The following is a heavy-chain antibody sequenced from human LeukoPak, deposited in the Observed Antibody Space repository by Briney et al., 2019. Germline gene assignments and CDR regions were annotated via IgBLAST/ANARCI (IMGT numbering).Heavy chain of an antibody. CDR1: GFTFTNYG. CDR3: TKGDGGWYPIDY. J-gene: IGHJ4*02. CDR2: INDNGLNT. V-gene: IGHV3-23*01. D-gene: IGHD6-19*01. Sequence: PGGSLRLSCAASGFTFTNYGMSWVRQAPAKGLEWVSTINDNGLNTHYADSVKGRFTISRDGSKDTLHLQMNSLRADDTALYYCTKGDGGWYPIDYWGQGNVVIVSS.